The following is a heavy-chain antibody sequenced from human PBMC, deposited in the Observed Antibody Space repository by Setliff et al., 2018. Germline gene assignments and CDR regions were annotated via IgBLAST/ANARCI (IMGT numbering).Heavy chain of an antibody. Sequence: GGSLRLSCVASGFTFSRYWMSWVRQAPGKGLEWVANIKQDGSEKYYVDSVKGRFTISRDNAKKSLYLQMNSLRAEDTAVYYCARDRRPFNWGGNDAFDIWGQGTMVTVSS. CDR2: IKQDGSEK. V-gene: IGHV3-7*01. D-gene: IGHD7-27*01. CDR1: GFTFSRYW. CDR3: ARDRRPFNWGGNDAFDI. J-gene: IGHJ3*02.